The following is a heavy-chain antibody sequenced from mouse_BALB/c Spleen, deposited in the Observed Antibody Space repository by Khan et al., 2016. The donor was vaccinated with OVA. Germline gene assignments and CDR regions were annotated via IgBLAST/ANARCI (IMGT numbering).Heavy chain of an antibody. CDR1: GYSITSNYA. J-gene: IGHJ4*01. CDR2: ISYSGST. V-gene: IGHV3-2*02. Sequence: EVQLQESGPGLVKPSQSLSLTCTVTGYSITSNYAWNWIRQFPGNKLEWMGYISYSGSTNYNPSLKSRISITRDTSKNQFFLQLNSVTTEDTATYYGARGNYYGYAMDYWVQGPSITVSS. D-gene: IGHD1-1*01. CDR3: ARGNYYGYAMDY.